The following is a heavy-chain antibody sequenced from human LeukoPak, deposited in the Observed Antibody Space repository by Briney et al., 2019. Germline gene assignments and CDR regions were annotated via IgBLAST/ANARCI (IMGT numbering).Heavy chain of an antibody. CDR1: GGTFSSYA. J-gene: IGHJ6*04. Sequence: SVKVSCKASGGTFSSYAISWVQQAPGQGLEWMGGIIPIFGTANYAQKFQGRVTITADESTSTAYMELSSLRSEDTAVYYCASGGSGWYNRYYYYYGMDVWGKGTTVTVSS. D-gene: IGHD6-19*01. CDR2: IIPIFGTA. CDR3: ASGGSGWYNRYYYYYGMDV. V-gene: IGHV1-69*01.